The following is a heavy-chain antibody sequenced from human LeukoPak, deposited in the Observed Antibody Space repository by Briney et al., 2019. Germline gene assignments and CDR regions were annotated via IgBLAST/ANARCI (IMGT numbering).Heavy chain of an antibody. CDR2: ISSSRGYI. CDR1: GFTLSSYS. V-gene: IGHV3-21*06. D-gene: IGHD2-2*02. CDR3: ARPHCSSTNCYNFYYYGVDV. Sequence: GGSLRLSCAASGFTLSSYSMNWVRQAPGKGLEWVSSISSSRGYIYYADSLKGRFTISRDNAKSSLYLQMNGLRAEDTAVYYCARPHCSSTNCYNFYYYGVDVWGQGTTVTVSS. J-gene: IGHJ6*02.